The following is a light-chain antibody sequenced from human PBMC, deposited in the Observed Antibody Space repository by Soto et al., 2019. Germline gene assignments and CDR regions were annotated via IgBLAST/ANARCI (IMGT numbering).Light chain of an antibody. V-gene: IGKV3-15*01. CDR2: DTS. CDR1: QFVSSR. Sequence: DIVVTQSPATLSASPGERVTLSCRVSQFVSSRLAWYQRRPGQVPRLLIYDTSTRAPGISARFSGSGSGTEFTLTISSLQSEDFAVYYCQEYIQWPPGMFGPGTKVDIK. J-gene: IGKJ1*01. CDR3: QEYIQWPPGM.